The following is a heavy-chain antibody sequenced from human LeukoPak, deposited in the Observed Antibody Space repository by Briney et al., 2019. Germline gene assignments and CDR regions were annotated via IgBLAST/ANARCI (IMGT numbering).Heavy chain of an antibody. J-gene: IGHJ5*02. Sequence: LRLSCAPSGFTFSRHGMHWVRQAPGKGLEWIGYIHHSGSTYYNPSLKSRVIISVDTSKNQFSLKLSSVTAADTAVYYCASYGSGSYRFDPWGQGTLVTVSS. CDR2: IHHSGST. CDR1: GFTFSRHG. D-gene: IGHD3-10*01. V-gene: IGHV4-31*02. CDR3: ASYGSGSYRFDP.